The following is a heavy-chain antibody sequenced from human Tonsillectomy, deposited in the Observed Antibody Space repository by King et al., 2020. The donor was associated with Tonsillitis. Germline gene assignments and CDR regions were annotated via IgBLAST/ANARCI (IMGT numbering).Heavy chain of an antibody. J-gene: IGHJ2*01. Sequence: EVQLVESGTEVRKPGESLKISCIGLGYNFPAYWIAWVRQMPGKGLEWMGMIFPGDSDTRYSPSFEGQVTISADAPIGTAYLHWNSLRASDTATYFCARHDTDGAYFDVWGRGTLVTVSS. CDR3: ARHDTDGAYFDV. CDR2: IFPGDSDT. CDR1: GYNFPAYW. D-gene: IGHD2-21*01. V-gene: IGHV5-51*01.